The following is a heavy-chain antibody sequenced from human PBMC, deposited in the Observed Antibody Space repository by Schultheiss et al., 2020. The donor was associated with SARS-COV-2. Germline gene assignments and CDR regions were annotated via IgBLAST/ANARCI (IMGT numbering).Heavy chain of an antibody. CDR2: ISSSSSYI. CDR1: GFTFSGSA. CDR3: AREVGGSSSWFDY. J-gene: IGHJ4*02. Sequence: GGSLRLSCAASGFTFSGSAMHWVRQASGKGLEWVSSISSSSSYIYYADSVKGRFTISRDNAKNSLYLQMNSLRAEDTAVYYCAREVGGSSSWFDYWGQGTLVTVSS. V-gene: IGHV3-21*01. D-gene: IGHD6-13*01.